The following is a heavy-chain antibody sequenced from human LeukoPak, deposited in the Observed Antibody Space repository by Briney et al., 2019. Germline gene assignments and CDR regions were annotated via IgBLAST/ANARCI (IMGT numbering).Heavy chain of an antibody. CDR1: GGSVSSGRYY. J-gene: IGHJ4*02. D-gene: IGHD6-13*01. CDR2: ISYSGST. CDR3: AREYSSSWAIFDY. V-gene: IGHV4-61*01. Sequence: SETLSLTCTVSGGSVSSGRYYWSWIRQPPGKGPEWIGYISYSGSTNYSPSLKSRVTISVDTSKNQFSLKLSSVTAADTAVYYCAREYSSSWAIFDYWGQGTLVTVPS.